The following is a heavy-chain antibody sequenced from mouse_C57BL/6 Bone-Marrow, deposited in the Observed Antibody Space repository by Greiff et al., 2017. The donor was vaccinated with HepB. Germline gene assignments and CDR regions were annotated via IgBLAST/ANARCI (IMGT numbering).Heavy chain of an antibody. V-gene: IGHV5-6*01. Sequence: EVHLVESGGDLVKPGGSLKLSCAASGFTFSSYGMSWVRQTPDKRLEWVATISSGGSYTYYPDSVKGRFTISRDNAKNTLYLQMSSLKSEDTAMYYCARDYGNYEDFDVWGTGTTVTVSS. CDR1: GFTFSSYG. CDR3: ARDYGNYEDFDV. J-gene: IGHJ1*03. CDR2: ISSGGSYT. D-gene: IGHD2-1*01.